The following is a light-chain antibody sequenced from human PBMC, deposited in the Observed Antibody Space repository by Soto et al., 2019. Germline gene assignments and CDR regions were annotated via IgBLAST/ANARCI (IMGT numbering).Light chain of an antibody. CDR2: DVT. CDR3: CSYTTTSTLV. CDR1: SSDVGGYNY. V-gene: IGLV2-11*01. Sequence: QSALTQPRSVSGSPGQSVTVSCTGTSSDVGGYNYVSWYQHHPGKAPKLIVYDVTQRPSGIPDRFSGSKSGNTASLTISGLQPDDEADYHCCSYTTTSTLVFGGGTKVTVL. J-gene: IGLJ3*02.